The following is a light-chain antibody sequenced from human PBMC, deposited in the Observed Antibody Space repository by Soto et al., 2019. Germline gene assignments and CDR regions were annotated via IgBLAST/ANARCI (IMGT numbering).Light chain of an antibody. Sequence: EIVLTQSPGTLSLSPGESATLFFRAIQSVNSNFLAWYQQRPGQAPRLLIYGASSRAAGIPDRFRGSGSGTDFTLSISRLEPDDFAVYYCQQYGGSPSYTFGQGTKVDIK. CDR3: QQYGGSPSYT. CDR1: QSVNSNF. J-gene: IGKJ2*01. V-gene: IGKV3-20*01. CDR2: GAS.